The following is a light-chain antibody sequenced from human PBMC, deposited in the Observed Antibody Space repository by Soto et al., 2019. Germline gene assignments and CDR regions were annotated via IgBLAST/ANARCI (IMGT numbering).Light chain of an antibody. CDR2: GAS. CDR1: HSVSSN. CDR3: QQYNNWPPRFT. J-gene: IGKJ3*01. Sequence: EILMKQSPATLSVSPGERATLSCRASHSVSSNLAWYQQKPGQAPRLLIYGASNRATGIPARFSGSGSGTEFTLTISSLQSEDFAVYFCQQYNNWPPRFTFGPGTKVDIK. V-gene: IGKV3-15*01.